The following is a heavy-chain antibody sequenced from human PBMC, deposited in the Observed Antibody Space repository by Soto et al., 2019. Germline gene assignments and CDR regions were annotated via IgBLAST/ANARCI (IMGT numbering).Heavy chain of an antibody. CDR1: SDSIANLDYF. Sequence: PSATLSLTCSVSSDSIANLDYFWAWIRQPPGQALEYIGYIYKSATTYYNPSFESRVAISVDTSKSQFSLNVTSVTAADTAVYYCARAKLLWFGDADYGMDVWGQGNTVTVS. D-gene: IGHD3-10*01. J-gene: IGHJ6*02. CDR3: ARAKLLWFGDADYGMDV. V-gene: IGHV4-30-4*01. CDR2: IYKSATT.